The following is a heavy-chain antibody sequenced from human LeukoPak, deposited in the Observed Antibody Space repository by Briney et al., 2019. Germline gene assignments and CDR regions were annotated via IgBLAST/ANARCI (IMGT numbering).Heavy chain of an antibody. CDR1: GFTFSSYS. D-gene: IGHD5-24*01. CDR3: ARDYEMATSW. J-gene: IGHJ4*02. Sequence: GGSLRLSCAASGFTFSSYSMNWVRQAPGKGLEWVSYISSSSSTIYYADSVKGRFTISRDNAKNSLYLQMDSLRAEDTAVYYCARDYEMATSWGGQGTLVTVSS. CDR2: ISSSSSTI. V-gene: IGHV3-48*04.